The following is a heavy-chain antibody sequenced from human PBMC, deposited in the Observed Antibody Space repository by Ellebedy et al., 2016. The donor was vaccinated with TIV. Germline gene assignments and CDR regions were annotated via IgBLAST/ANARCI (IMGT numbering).Heavy chain of an antibody. CDR3: ARVSADYSDFDY. V-gene: IGHV3-74*01. J-gene: IGHJ4*02. CDR1: GFTFSSYW. CDR2: INSDGSST. D-gene: IGHD1-26*01. Sequence: GESLKISCAASGFTFSSYWMHWVRQAPGKGLVWVSRINSDGSSTSYADSVKGRFTISRDNAKNTLYLQMNSLRDEDTAVYYCARVSADYSDFDYWGQGTLVTVSS.